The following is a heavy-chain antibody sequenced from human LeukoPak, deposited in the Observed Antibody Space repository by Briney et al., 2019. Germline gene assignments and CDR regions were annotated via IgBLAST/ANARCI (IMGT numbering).Heavy chain of an antibody. V-gene: IGHV4-38-2*01. CDR2: IYHSGST. CDR1: GYSISSGYY. Sequence: KPSETLSLTCAVSGYSISSGYYWCWIRQPPGKGLEWIGSIYHSGSTYYNPSLKSRVTISVDTSKNQFSLKLSSVTAADTAVYYCARFTDYYDSSGYYLYYFDYWGQGTLVTVSS. J-gene: IGHJ4*02. D-gene: IGHD3-22*01. CDR3: ARFTDYYDSSGYYLYYFDY.